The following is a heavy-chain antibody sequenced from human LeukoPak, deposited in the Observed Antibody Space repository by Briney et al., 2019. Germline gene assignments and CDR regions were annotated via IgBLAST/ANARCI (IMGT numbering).Heavy chain of an antibody. V-gene: IGHV4-61*01. D-gene: IGHD6-13*01. CDR1: GGSISSGSYY. CDR2: IYYSGST. J-gene: IGHJ5*02. Sequence: SETLSLTCTVSGGSISSGSYYWSWIRQPPGKGLEWIGYIYYSGSTNYNPSLKSRVTISVDTSKNQFSLKLSSVTAADTAVYYCARAGLQQLTPSNWFDPWGQGTLVTVSS. CDR3: ARAGLQQLTPSNWFDP.